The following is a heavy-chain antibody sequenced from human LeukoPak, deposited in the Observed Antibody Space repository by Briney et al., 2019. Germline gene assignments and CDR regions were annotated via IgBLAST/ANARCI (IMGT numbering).Heavy chain of an antibody. J-gene: IGHJ5*02. CDR2: IIPILGIA. D-gene: IGHD6-6*01. Sequence: GASVKVSCKASGGTFSSYAISWVRQAPGQGLEWMGRIIPILGIANYAQKFQGRVTITADKSTSTAYMELSSLRSEDTAVYYCASSGSSRGYNWFDPWGQGTLVTVSS. CDR3: ASSGSSRGYNWFDP. V-gene: IGHV1-69*04. CDR1: GGTFSSYA.